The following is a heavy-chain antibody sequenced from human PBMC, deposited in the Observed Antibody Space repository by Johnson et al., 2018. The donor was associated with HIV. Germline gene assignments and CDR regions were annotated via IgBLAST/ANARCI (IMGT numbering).Heavy chain of an antibody. V-gene: IGHV3-49*04. J-gene: IGHJ3*02. Sequence: VQLVESGGGLIQPGGSLRLSCAASGFTFSSYAMHWVRQAPGKGLEWVGFIRSKAYGGTTEYAASVKGRFTISRDDSKRIAYLQMNSLKTEDTAVYYCTAGGVAVAGGDAFDIWGQGTM. CDR2: IRSKAYGGTT. CDR3: TAGGVAVAGGDAFDI. CDR1: GFTFSSYA. D-gene: IGHD6-19*01.